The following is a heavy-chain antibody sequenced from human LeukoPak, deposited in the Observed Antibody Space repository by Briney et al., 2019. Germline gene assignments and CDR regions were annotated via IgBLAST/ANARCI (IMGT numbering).Heavy chain of an antibody. D-gene: IGHD5-12*01. J-gene: IGHJ4*02. CDR1: GFTFSSYG. V-gene: IGHV3-30*18. CDR3: AKDRRATLDY. Sequence: GGSLRLSCAASGFTFSSYGMHWVRQAPDKGLEWVAVISYDGSNKYYADSVKGRFTISRDNSKNTLYLQMNSLRAEDTAVYYCAKDRRATLDYWGQGTLVTVSS. CDR2: ISYDGSNK.